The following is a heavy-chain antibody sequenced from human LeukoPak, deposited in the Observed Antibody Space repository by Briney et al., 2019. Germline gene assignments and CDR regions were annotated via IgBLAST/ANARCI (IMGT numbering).Heavy chain of an antibody. V-gene: IGHV1-2*02. CDR1: GYTFTGYY. Sequence: ASVKVSCKASGYTFTGYYIHWVRQAPGQGLEWMGWINPNSGGTNYAQNFQGRVTMTRDTSISTAYMELSRLTSDDTAVYYCARSQMLGSFDYWGQGTLVTVSS. J-gene: IGHJ4*02. D-gene: IGHD3-10*01. CDR2: INPNSGGT. CDR3: ARSQMLGSFDY.